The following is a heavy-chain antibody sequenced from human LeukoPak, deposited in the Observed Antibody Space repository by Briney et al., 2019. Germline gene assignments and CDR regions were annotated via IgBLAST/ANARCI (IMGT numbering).Heavy chain of an antibody. Sequence: ASVKVSCKASGYTFTVYYMHRVRQAPGQGLEWMGRINPNSGDTKYAQNFQGRVTMTRDTSIDTAYMELSRLRSDDTAVYYCARVGFERPRSSITVVRGVIRPNAFDLWGQGTMVTVSS. CDR3: ARVGFERPRSSITVVRGVIRPNAFDL. D-gene: IGHD3-10*01. CDR2: INPNSGDT. CDR1: GYTFTVYY. J-gene: IGHJ3*01. V-gene: IGHV1-2*02.